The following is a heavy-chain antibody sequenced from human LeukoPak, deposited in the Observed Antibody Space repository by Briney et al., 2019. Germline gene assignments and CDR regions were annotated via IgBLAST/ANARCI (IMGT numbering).Heavy chain of an antibody. CDR1: GGSISSNTYY. CDR2: IYYSGST. V-gene: IGHV4-39*01. Sequence: SETLSLTCTVSGGSISSNTYYWGWIRQPPGKGLEWIGSIYYSGSTYYNPSLKSRVTISVDTSKNQFSLKLSSVTAADTAVYYCARHLGGNPDFDYWGQGTLVTVSS. CDR3: ARHLGGNPDFDY. J-gene: IGHJ4*02.